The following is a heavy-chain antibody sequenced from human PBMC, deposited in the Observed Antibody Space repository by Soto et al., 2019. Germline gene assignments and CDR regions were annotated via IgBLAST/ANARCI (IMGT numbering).Heavy chain of an antibody. Sequence: EVHLLESGGDLVQPGGSLRLSCAASGFTFSNSVMNWVRQAPGKGLEWVSIISGSGDTTSYADSVKGRFTISRDNSKNTLSLQMNSLREEDTALYYWAKGGLRGGFDYRGQGTLVTVSS. CDR3: AKGGLRGGFDY. CDR1: GFTFSNSV. V-gene: IGHV3-23*01. D-gene: IGHD4-17*01. CDR2: ISGSGDTT. J-gene: IGHJ4*02.